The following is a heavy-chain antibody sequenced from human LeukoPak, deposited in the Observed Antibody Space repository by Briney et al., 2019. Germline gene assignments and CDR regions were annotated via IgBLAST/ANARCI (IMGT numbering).Heavy chain of an antibody. Sequence: ASVRVSCKASGYTFTSYYMHWVRQAPGQGLEWMGIINPSGVSPSYAQKFQGRVTMTRDMSTSTVYMELSSLRSEDTAVYYCASTITMVRGVINGWFDPWGQGTLVTVSS. J-gene: IGHJ5*02. CDR2: INPSGVSP. CDR1: GYTFTSYY. V-gene: IGHV1-46*01. CDR3: ASTITMVRGVINGWFDP. D-gene: IGHD3-10*01.